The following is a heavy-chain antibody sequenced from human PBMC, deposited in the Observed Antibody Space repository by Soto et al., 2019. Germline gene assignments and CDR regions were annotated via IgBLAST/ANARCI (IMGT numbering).Heavy chain of an antibody. CDR3: VRDQLKQLGGEFDY. CDR1: GFTFSSYE. J-gene: IGHJ4*02. Sequence: EVQLVESGGGLVQPGGSLRLSCVASGFTFSSYEMNWVRQAPGKGLEWVSYISSTGMTIYYADSVKGRFTISRDNAQNSLFLQMNSLRAEDTAVYYCVRDQLKQLGGEFDYWGQGTLVTVSS. V-gene: IGHV3-48*03. CDR2: ISSTGMTI. D-gene: IGHD6-6*01.